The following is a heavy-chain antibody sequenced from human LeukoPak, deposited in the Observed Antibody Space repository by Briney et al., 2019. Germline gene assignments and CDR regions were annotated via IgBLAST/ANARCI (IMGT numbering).Heavy chain of an antibody. J-gene: IGHJ4*02. CDR1: GGSISSSSYY. D-gene: IGHD5-12*01. Sequence: PSETLSLTCTVSGGSISSSSYYWGWIRQPPGKGLEWIGSIYYSGSTYYNPSLKSRVTISVDTSKNQFSLKLSSVTAADTAVYYCARGKGNIVATKFDYWGQGTLVTVSS. CDR2: IYYSGST. V-gene: IGHV4-39*07. CDR3: ARGKGNIVATKFDY.